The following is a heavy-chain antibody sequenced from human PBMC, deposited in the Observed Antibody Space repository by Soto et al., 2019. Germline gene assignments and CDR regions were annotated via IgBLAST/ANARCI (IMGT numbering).Heavy chain of an antibody. CDR1: GYSFTTYW. CDR2: IYPGDSDV. V-gene: IGHV5-51*01. CDR3: ARKNYAWYGGYDSAFDT. D-gene: IGHD5-12*01. J-gene: IGHJ4*02. Sequence: PGASLKISCQGSGYSFTTYWVGWLRQSPGKGLDWMGNIYPGDSDVKYSPSFQGHVTIPVDKSISTAYLQWNSLKASDSALYYCARKNYAWYGGYDSAFDTWRQGTLVTVSS.